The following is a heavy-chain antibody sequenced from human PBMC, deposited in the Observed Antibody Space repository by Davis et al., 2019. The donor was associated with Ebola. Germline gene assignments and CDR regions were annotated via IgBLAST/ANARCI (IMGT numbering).Heavy chain of an antibody. Sequence: ASVKVSCKASGYTFTSYYMHWVRQAPGQGLEWMGIINPSGGSTSYAQKFQGRVTMTRDTSTSTVYMELSSLRSEDTAVYYCASGYCTNGVCYRKPFDYWGQGTLVTVSS. J-gene: IGHJ4*02. D-gene: IGHD2-8*01. CDR1: GYTFTSYY. CDR2: INPSGGST. CDR3: ASGYCTNGVCYRKPFDY. V-gene: IGHV1-46*01.